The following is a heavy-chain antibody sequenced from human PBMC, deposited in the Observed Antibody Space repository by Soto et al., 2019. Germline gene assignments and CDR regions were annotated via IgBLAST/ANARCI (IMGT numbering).Heavy chain of an antibody. Sequence: SETLSLTCAVSSGSISSSNWWSWARQPPGKGLEWIGEIYHSGSTNYNPSLKSRVTISVDKSKNQFSLKLSSVTSADTAVYYCARTESYNWNSQDYYYYMDVWGKGTTVTVSS. V-gene: IGHV4-4*02. D-gene: IGHD1-7*01. CDR3: ARTESYNWNSQDYYYYMDV. CDR2: IYHSGST. CDR1: SGSISSSNW. J-gene: IGHJ6*03.